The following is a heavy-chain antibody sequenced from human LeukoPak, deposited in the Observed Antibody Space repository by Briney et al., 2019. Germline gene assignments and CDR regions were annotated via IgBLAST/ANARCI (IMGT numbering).Heavy chain of an antibody. J-gene: IGHJ4*02. Sequence: SVKVSCKASGGTFSSYAISWVRQAPGQGLEWMGRIIPILGIANYAQKFQGRVTITADKSTSIAYMELSSLRSEDTAVYYCARAEGIAAAGGIYYFDYWGQGTLVTVSS. CDR3: ARAEGIAAAGGIYYFDY. V-gene: IGHV1-69*04. D-gene: IGHD6-13*01. CDR1: GGTFSSYA. CDR2: IIPILGIA.